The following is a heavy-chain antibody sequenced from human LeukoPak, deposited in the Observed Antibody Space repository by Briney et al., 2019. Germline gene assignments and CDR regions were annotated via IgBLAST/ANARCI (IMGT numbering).Heavy chain of an antibody. V-gene: IGHV5-51*01. CDR1: GYGFTSHW. CDR3: ARDVDY. CDR2: IFPGDSDT. J-gene: IGHJ4*02. Sequence: GESLKISCRGSGYGFTSHWIAWVRQMPGKGLEWMGIIFPGDSDTRYSPSFQGQVTISADKSISTAYLQWSSLKASDTAVYYCARDVDYWGQGTLVTVSS.